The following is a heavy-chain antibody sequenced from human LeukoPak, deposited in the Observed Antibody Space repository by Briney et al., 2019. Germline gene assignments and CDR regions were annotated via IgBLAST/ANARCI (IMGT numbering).Heavy chain of an antibody. Sequence: GGSLTLSCAASDFTVSRNYMSWVRQAPGKGLEWVSVIYSGGSTKYADSVKGRFTISRDNSKNTLYLQMNSLRVEDTALYYCASRSGGDYPYFDYWGQGTLVTVSS. CDR3: ASRSGGDYPYFDY. D-gene: IGHD4-17*01. J-gene: IGHJ4*02. V-gene: IGHV3-53*01. CDR1: DFTVSRNY. CDR2: IYSGGST.